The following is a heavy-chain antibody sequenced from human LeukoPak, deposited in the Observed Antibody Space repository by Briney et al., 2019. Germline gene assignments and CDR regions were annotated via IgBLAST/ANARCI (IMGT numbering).Heavy chain of an antibody. D-gene: IGHD6-19*01. Sequence: PSETLSLTCGVSGNSVSSGYYWAWIRQPPGKGLEWIGSIYHGRSTYYNPSLKSRVTMSVDTSKNQFSLKLSSVTAADTALYYCAKAPVGSGWVNHCCDPWGQGPRLPVSS. CDR3: AKAPVGSGWVNHCCDP. CDR1: GNSVSSGYY. CDR2: IYHGRST. V-gene: IGHV4-38-2*01. J-gene: IGHJ5*02.